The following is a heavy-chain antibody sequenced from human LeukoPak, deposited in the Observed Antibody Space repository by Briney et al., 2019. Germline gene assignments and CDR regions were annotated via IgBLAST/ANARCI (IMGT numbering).Heavy chain of an antibody. J-gene: IGHJ4*02. CDR3: ARDYGGSSPFDY. D-gene: IGHD4-23*01. V-gene: IGHV3-21*05. CDR2: ISSSGSDI. CDR1: GFTFSSYG. Sequence: GGSLRLSCAASGFTFSSYGMHWVRQAPGKGLGWVSYISSSGSDIYYADSVKGRFTISRDNAKNSLYLHMNSLRAEDTAVYYCARDYGGSSPFDYWGQGTLVTVSS.